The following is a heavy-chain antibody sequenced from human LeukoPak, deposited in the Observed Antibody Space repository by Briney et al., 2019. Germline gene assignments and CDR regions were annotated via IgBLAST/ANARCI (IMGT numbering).Heavy chain of an antibody. D-gene: IGHD7-27*01. V-gene: IGHV4-34*01. CDR2: INHSGST. CDR3: ARGSLGISAFDI. CDR1: GGSFSGYY. J-gene: IGHJ3*02. Sequence: SETLPLTCAVYGGSFSGYYWSWIRQPPGKGLEWIGEINHSGSTNYNPSLKSRVTISVDTSKNQFSLKLSSVTAADTAVYYCARGSLGISAFDIWGQGTMVTVSS.